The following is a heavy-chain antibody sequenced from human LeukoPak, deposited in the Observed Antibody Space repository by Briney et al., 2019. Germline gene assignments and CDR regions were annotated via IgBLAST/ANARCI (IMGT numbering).Heavy chain of an antibody. J-gene: IGHJ4*02. D-gene: IGHD6-19*01. V-gene: IGHV3-33*06. CDR3: AKGIYSSGWYYFDY. Sequence: PGGSLRLSCAASGFTLSNYGMHWVRQAPGKGLEWVAIIWYDGSNKYYADSVKGRFTISRDSSKTTLYLQMNSLRAEDTAVYYCAKGIYSSGWYYFDYWGQGTLVTVSS. CDR2: IWYDGSNK. CDR1: GFTLSNYG.